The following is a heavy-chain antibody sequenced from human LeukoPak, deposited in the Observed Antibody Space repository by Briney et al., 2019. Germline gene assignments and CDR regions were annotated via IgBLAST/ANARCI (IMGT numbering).Heavy chain of an antibody. Sequence: PSETLSLTCTVSNGSISSYYWSWIRQPAGKGLEWIGRIHASGSTNYNPSLKSRVTMSVDTPKNQFSLKLSSVTAADTAIYFCARGDRAVAGAWGWFDPWAREPWSPSPQ. CDR1: NGSISSYY. CDR3: ARGDRAVAGAWGWFDP. V-gene: IGHV4-4*07. D-gene: IGHD6-19*01. J-gene: IGHJ5*02. CDR2: IHASGST.